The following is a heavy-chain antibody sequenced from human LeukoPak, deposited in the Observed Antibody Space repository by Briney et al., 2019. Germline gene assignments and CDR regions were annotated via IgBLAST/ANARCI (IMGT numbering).Heavy chain of an antibody. CDR1: GDSVSSNTAA. Sequence: SQTLSLTCAISGDSVSSNTAAWNWIRQSPSRVREWLGRIFYRSKWYNDYTVSVKSRIPINPDTSKTQFSLKLSSVTAADTAVYYCASLRPRVIDYWVRGTLATVSS. V-gene: IGHV6-1*01. D-gene: IGHD4-17*01. J-gene: IGHJ4*02. CDR3: ASLRPRVIDY. CDR2: IFYRSKWYN.